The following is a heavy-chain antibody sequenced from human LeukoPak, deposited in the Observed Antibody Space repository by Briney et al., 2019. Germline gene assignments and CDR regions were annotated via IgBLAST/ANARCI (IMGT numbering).Heavy chain of an antibody. CDR2: ISYNGSNK. V-gene: IGHV3-30*03. Sequence: PGGSLRLSCAASGFTFSSYGMHWVRQAPGKGLEWVAVISYNGSNKYYADSVKGRFTISRDNSKNTLYLQMNSLRAEDTAVYYCARDGGNGASFDYWGQGTLVTVSS. CDR1: GFTFSSYG. D-gene: IGHD4-23*01. J-gene: IGHJ4*02. CDR3: ARDGGNGASFDY.